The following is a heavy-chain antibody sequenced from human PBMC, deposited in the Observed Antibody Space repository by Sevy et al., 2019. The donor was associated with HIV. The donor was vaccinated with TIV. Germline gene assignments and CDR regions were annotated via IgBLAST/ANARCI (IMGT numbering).Heavy chain of an antibody. CDR2: ISTSSTYT. Sequence: GGSLRLSCSASGFTLSDYYMSWIRQAPGKGLEWVSYISTSSTYTNHAYSVKGRFTISRDNANNSLYLQMNSLRAEDTAVYFCARVRYKYGSYYFDYWGQGALVTVSS. D-gene: IGHD5-18*01. V-gene: IGHV3-11*06. J-gene: IGHJ4*02. CDR1: GFTLSDYY. CDR3: ARVRYKYGSYYFDY.